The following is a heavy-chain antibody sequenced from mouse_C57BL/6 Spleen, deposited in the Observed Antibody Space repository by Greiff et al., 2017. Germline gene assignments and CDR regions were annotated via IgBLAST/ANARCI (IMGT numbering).Heavy chain of an antibody. V-gene: IGHV1-82*01. CDR3: ARYDYGNSSDY. CDR1: GYALSSSW. D-gene: IGHD1-1*01. CDR2: IYPGDGDT. Sequence: QVQLQQSGPELVQPGASVKISCKASGYALSSSWMNWVKQRPGTGLEWMGRIYPGDGDTKYNGQFKGKATLTADKASSTAYMQLSGLTSEDSAVCFCARYDYGNSSDYWGQGTTRTVSS. J-gene: IGHJ2*01.